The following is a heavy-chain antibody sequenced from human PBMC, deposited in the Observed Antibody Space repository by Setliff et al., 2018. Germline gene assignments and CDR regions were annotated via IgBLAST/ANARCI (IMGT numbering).Heavy chain of an antibody. J-gene: IGHJ6*03. D-gene: IGHD3-10*01. V-gene: IGHV3-23*01. CDR1: GFTFSSYA. CDR3: AKVGGGQYTYCMDV. CDR2: ITGSGAGT. Sequence: GGSLRLSCVASGFTFSSYAMNWVRQAPGKGLEWVSGITGSGAGTYYADSVEGRFTISRDNSDNTLYLEMISPRAEDTAVYYCAKVGGGQYTYCMDVWGKGTTVTVSS.